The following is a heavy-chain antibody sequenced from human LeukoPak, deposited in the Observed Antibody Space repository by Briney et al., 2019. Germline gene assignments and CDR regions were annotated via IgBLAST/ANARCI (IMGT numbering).Heavy chain of an antibody. Sequence: GGSLRLSCAASGFTVSSNYMSWVRQAPGKGLEWVSVIYSGGSTYYADSVKGRFTISRDNSKNTLYLQMNSLRAEDTAVYYCARDYVDIVATTHLDYWGQGTLVTVSS. V-gene: IGHV3-53*01. CDR2: IYSGGST. J-gene: IGHJ4*02. CDR3: ARDYVDIVATTHLDY. CDR1: GFTVSSNY. D-gene: IGHD5-12*01.